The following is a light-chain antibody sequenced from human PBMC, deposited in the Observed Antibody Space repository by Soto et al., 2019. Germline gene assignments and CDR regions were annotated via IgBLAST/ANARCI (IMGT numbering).Light chain of an antibody. V-gene: IGKV3D-15*01. CDR3: QQYNSWPPT. CDR2: DIF. J-gene: IGKJ4*01. CDR1: QGVGSD. Sequence: EIVMTQSPATLSVSPGERATLSCRASQGVGSDLACYQQKPAQAPRLAIYDIFTRATGVPTRTSGTGSGTDFNLPISSLQSEDFAVYYCQQYNSWPPTVRGGTTVHIK.